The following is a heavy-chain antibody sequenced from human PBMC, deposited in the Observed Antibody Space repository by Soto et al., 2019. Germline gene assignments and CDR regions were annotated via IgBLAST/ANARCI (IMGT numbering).Heavy chain of an antibody. CDR1: GFTFSNYA. CDR3: TSPPEDYYSHGWYHIDY. CDR2: ISGGGNT. D-gene: IGHD6-19*01. J-gene: IGHJ4*02. V-gene: IGHV3-23*01. Sequence: GSLRLSCAASGFTFSNYAMTWVRRAPGKGLEWVSSISGGGNTYYADSVKGRFTISRDNSKSTLYLQMDSLRVEDTAVYYCTSPPEDYYSHGWYHIDYWGQGTLVTVSS.